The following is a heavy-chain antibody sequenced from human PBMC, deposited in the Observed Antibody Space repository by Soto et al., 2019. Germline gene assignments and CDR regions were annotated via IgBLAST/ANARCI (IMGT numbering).Heavy chain of an antibody. V-gene: IGHV4-39*01. CDR3: AGQTFTIAAASYGRSNWFDP. Sequence: ETLSLTCTASGGSTTSSSHFWGWVRQPPGKGLEWIGTIYFTGNTYYTPSLKSRLTMSIDTSKNEFSLRLNSVTAADTAVYYCAGQTFTIAAASYGRSNWFDPWGPGTLVTVSS. J-gene: IGHJ5*02. CDR1: GGSTTSSSHF. D-gene: IGHD6-25*01. CDR2: IYFTGNT.